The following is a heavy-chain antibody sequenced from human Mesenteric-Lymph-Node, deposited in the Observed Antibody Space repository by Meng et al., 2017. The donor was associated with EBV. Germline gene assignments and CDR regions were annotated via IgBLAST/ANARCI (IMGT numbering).Heavy chain of an antibody. CDR2: INSHSGGS. CDR3: SRDSIYNGQDS. V-gene: IGHV1-2*06. Sequence: QGQLVQAGAEVKKPGASVKVPCKASGYTFSEYYMHWVRQAPGQGLEWMGRINSHSGGSNYAQKFQGRVTLTSDTSNSTAYMELNSLTSEDTAVYYCSRDSIYNGQDSWGQGTLVTVSS. CDR1: GYTFSEYY. J-gene: IGHJ4*02. D-gene: IGHD5-24*01.